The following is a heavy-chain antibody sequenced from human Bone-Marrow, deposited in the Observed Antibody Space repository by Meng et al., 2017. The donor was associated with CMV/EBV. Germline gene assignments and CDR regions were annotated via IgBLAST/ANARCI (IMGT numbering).Heavy chain of an antibody. V-gene: IGHV3-30*02. CDR3: AKYNDFWSGYYTDAFDI. Sequence: GESLKISCAASGFTFSSYGMHWVRQAPGKGLEWVAVIWYDGSNKYYADSVKGRFTISRDNSKNTLYLQMNSLRAEDTAVYYCAKYNDFWSGYYTDAFDIWGQGTMVTVSS. CDR1: GFTFSSYG. CDR2: IWYDGSNK. J-gene: IGHJ3*02. D-gene: IGHD3-3*01.